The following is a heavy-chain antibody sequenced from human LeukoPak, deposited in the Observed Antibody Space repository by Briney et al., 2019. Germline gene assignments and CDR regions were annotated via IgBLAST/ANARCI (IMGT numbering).Heavy chain of an antibody. CDR1: GGTFSSYA. V-gene: IGHV1-69*13. CDR2: IIPIFGTA. J-gene: IGHJ4*02. CDR3: ARELGKIVVVIKEGAFDY. D-gene: IGHD3-22*01. Sequence: ASVKVSCKASGGTFSSYAISWVRQAPGQGLEWMGGIIPIFGTANYAQKFQGRVTITADESTSTAYMELSSLRSEDTAVYYCARELGKIVVVIKEGAFDYWGQGTLVTVSS.